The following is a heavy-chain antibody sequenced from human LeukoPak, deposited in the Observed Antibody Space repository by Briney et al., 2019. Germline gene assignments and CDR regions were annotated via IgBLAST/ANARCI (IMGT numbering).Heavy chain of an antibody. CDR1: GFTFSSYG. J-gene: IGHJ6*04. Sequence: PGRSLRLSCAASGFTFSSYGMYWVRQAPGKGLEWVAVISYDGSNKYYADSVKGRFTISRDNSKNTLYLQMNSLRAEDTAVYYCAKDGESTGAADVWGKGTTVTVSS. CDR3: AKDGESTGAADV. V-gene: IGHV3-30*18. D-gene: IGHD4-17*01. CDR2: ISYDGSNK.